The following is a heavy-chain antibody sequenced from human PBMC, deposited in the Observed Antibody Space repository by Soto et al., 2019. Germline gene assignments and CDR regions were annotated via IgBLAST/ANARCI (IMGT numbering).Heavy chain of an antibody. Sequence: EVQLVESGGGLVQPGRSLRLSCAASGFTFDDYARHWVRQAPGKGLEWVSGISWNSGSIGYADSVKGRFTISRDNAKNSLYLQMNSLRAEDTALYYCAKDMTTVVIYYFDYWGQGTLVTVSS. CDR1: GFTFDDYA. CDR3: AKDMTTVVIYYFDY. D-gene: IGHD4-17*01. V-gene: IGHV3-9*01. CDR2: ISWNSGSI. J-gene: IGHJ4*02.